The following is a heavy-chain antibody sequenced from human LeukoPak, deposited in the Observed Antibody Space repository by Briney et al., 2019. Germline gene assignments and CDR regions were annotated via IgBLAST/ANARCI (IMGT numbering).Heavy chain of an antibody. CDR2: IDHSGNT. CDR1: GFTFASYA. Sequence: AGGSLRLSCAASGFTFASYAMSWVRQPLGKGLEWIGEIDHSGNTKYNPSLKNRLTISVDTSKNQFSLNLSSVTATAVYYCVIFIMGTTTTDYWGQGTLVTVSS. CDR3: VIFIMGTTTTDY. V-gene: IGHV4-34*08. J-gene: IGHJ4*02. D-gene: IGHD1-26*01.